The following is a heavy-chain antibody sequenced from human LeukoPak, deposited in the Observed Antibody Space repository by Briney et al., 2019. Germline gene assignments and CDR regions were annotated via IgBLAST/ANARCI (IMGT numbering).Heavy chain of an antibody. CDR3: ARRVDMDV. CDR2: ISSDSGSTI. J-gene: IGHJ6*03. V-gene: IGHV3-48*03. CDR1: GFTFSSYE. Sequence: PGGSLRLSCTASGFTFSSYEMNWVRQAPPKGLEWISYISSDSGSTIYYADSVRGGFTIFRDNAKQSLYLQMNTLRAEDTAVYYCARRVDMDVWGKGTTVIVSS.